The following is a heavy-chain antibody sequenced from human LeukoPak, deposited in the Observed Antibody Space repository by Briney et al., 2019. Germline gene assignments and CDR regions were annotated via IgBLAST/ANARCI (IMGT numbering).Heavy chain of an antibody. Sequence: SETLSLTCTVSGGSIRSSYYYWGWIRQPPGKGLERIGSIYDSGSTYYNPSLKSRVTISVDTSKNQFSLKLSSVTAADTAVYYCARAVVRGVNIDYWGQGTLVTVSS. CDR2: IYDSGST. V-gene: IGHV4-39*07. J-gene: IGHJ4*02. CDR3: ARAVVRGVNIDY. D-gene: IGHD3-10*01. CDR1: GGSIRSSYYY.